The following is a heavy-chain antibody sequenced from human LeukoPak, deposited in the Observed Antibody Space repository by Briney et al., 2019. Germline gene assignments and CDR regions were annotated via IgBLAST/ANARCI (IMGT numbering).Heavy chain of an antibody. Sequence: SQTLSLTCAISGDSVSSNSAAWNWIRQSPSRGLEWLGRTYYRSKWYNYYAVSVKSRITINPDTSKNQFSLQLNSVTPEDTAVYYCARGEIFGVVIPNWFDPWGQGTLVTVSS. CDR3: ARGEIFGVVIPNWFDP. J-gene: IGHJ5*02. V-gene: IGHV6-1*01. CDR2: TYYRSKWYN. D-gene: IGHD3-3*01. CDR1: GDSVSSNSAA.